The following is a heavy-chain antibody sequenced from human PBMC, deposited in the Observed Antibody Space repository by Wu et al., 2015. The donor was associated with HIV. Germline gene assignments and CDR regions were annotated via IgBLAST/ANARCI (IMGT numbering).Heavy chain of an antibody. CDR2: INPSGGST. V-gene: IGHV1-46*01. D-gene: IGHD3-9*01. CDR3: ARGYQDDILTGYFDY. J-gene: IGHJ4*02. CDR1: GYTFTSYY. Sequence: QVQLVQSGAEVKKPGASVKVSCKASGYTFTSYYMHWVRQAPGQGLEWMGIINPSGGSTSYAQKFQGRVTMTRDTSTSTVYTELSSLRSEDTAVYYCARGYQDDILTGYFDYWGQGTLVTVSS.